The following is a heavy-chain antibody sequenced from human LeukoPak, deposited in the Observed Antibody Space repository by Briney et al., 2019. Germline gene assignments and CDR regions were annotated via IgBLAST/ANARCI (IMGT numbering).Heavy chain of an antibody. Sequence: SETLSLTCTVSGGSISSSSYYWGWIRQPPGKGLEWIGSIYYSGSTYYNPSLKSRVTISVDTSKNQFSLKLSSVTAADTAVYYCARGLPVTKNWFDPWGQGTLVIVSS. D-gene: IGHD2-15*01. CDR1: GGSISSSSYY. J-gene: IGHJ5*02. CDR2: IYYSGST. V-gene: IGHV4-39*01. CDR3: ARGLPVTKNWFDP.